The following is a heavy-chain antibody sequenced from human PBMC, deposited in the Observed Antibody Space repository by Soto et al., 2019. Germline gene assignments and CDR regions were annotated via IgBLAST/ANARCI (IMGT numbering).Heavy chain of an antibody. Sequence: EVQLVESGGGLVQPGGSLKVSCAASGFTFSDSTIHWLRQASGKGLEWVGRIRSEVYSYATVCAASVKDRFTISRDDSKNTAYLQMNSLKIEDTAVYYCSRCSGSYCMDVWGQGTTVTVSS. V-gene: IGHV3-73*02. D-gene: IGHD3-10*02. J-gene: IGHJ6*02. CDR1: GFTFSDST. CDR3: SRCSGSYCMDV. CDR2: IRSEVYSYAT.